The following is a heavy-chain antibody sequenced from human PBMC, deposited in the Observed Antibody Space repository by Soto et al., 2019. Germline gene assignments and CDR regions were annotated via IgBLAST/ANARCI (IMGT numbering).Heavy chain of an antibody. D-gene: IGHD3-22*01. CDR3: SCDSSGYYYV. Sequence: QVQLVQSGAEVKKPGASVKVSCKASGYTFTSYGISWVRQAPGQGLEWMGWISAYNGNTNYAQKLQGRVTMTTDTSTRTAYMEVRGRRSDDAAVYYCSCDSSGYYYVWGQGTLVTVSS. CDR1: GYTFTSYG. CDR2: ISAYNGNT. V-gene: IGHV1-18*01. J-gene: IGHJ4*02.